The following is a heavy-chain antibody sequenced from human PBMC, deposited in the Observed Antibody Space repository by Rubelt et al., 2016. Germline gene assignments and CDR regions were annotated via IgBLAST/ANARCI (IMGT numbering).Heavy chain of an antibody. CDR1: GGSFSGYY. V-gene: IGHV4-34*01. Sequence: QVQLQQWGAGLLKPSETLSLTCAVYGGSFSGYYWSWIRQPPGKGLEWIGEINHSGSTNYNPSLKSLVTISVAPSKNQFSRKLSSVTAADTAVYYCARGLARAAAAPRRLWFDPWGQGTLVTVSS. CDR2: INHSGST. CDR3: ARGLARAAAAPRRLWFDP. D-gene: IGHD6-13*01. J-gene: IGHJ5*02.